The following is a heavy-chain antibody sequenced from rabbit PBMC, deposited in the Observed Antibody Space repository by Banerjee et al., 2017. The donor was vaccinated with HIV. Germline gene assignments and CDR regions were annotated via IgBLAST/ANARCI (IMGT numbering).Heavy chain of an antibody. CDR2: IVGSSSGFT. CDR1: GLDFSSNDY. CDR3: ARDLTGVIGWNFGW. V-gene: IGHV1S40*01. D-gene: IGHD4-1*01. Sequence: QSLEESGGDLVKPGASLTLTCKASGLDFSSNDYMCWVRQAPGKGLEWISCIVGSSSGFTYSATWAKGRFTISKTSSTTVTLQLSSLTAADTATYFCARDLTGVIGWNFGWWGQGTLVTVS. J-gene: IGHJ3*01.